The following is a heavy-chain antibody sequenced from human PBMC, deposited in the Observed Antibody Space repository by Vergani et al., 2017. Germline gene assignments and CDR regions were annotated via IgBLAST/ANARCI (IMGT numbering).Heavy chain of an antibody. V-gene: IGHV4-59*13. CDR1: GGSFNTYY. D-gene: IGHD3-9*01. CDR2: IYSTGST. Sequence: QVQLEESGPGLVKPSETLSLTCTVSGGSFNTYYWSWIRQSPGKGLEWIGYIYSTGSTNYNPTLNSRVTMSVHTSKNQFSLKLRSVTAADTAVYFCARVMYRDGASTGYRLEGMDIWGQGTTVTISS. CDR3: ARVMYRDGASTGYRLEGMDI. J-gene: IGHJ6*02.